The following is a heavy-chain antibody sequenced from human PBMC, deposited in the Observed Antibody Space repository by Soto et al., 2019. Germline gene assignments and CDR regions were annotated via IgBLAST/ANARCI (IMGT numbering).Heavy chain of an antibody. CDR3: VGVDSSGYYSRPLRSSEYFQH. V-gene: IGHV4-34*01. D-gene: IGHD3-22*01. Sequence: QVQLQQWGAGLLKPSETLSLTCAVYGGSFSGYYWSWIRQPPGKGLEWIGEINHSGSTNYNPSLSSRVTISVDTSKNQFSLRLSSVTAADTAVYYCVGVDSSGYYSRPLRSSEYFQHWGQGTLVTVSS. CDR1: GGSFSGYY. CDR2: INHSGST. J-gene: IGHJ1*01.